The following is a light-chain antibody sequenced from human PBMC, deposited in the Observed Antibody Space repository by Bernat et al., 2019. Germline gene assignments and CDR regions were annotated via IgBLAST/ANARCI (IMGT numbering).Light chain of an antibody. CDR3: QQSHSSPWT. CDR1: QDISNY. CDR2: AAS. Sequence: DIQMTQSPSSLSASVGDRVTITCQASQDISNYLNWYQQKPGKAPKVLIYAASSLESGVPSRFSGSGSGTDFTLTISSLQPEDFATYYCQQSHSSPWTFGQGTKVEIK. J-gene: IGKJ1*01. V-gene: IGKV1-39*01.